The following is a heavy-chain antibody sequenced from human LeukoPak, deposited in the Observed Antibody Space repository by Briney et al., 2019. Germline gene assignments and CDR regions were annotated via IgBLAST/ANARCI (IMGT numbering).Heavy chain of an antibody. CDR3: ARIERSSYSLGFDY. D-gene: IGHD6-6*01. CDR2: IYYSGTS. Sequence: SQTLSLTCTVSGGSISSGGYYWSWILQHPGKGLEWIGHIYYSGTSFYNPSLTSRVTISVDTSKNQFSLKLTSVNDADTAVYYCARIERSSYSLGFDYWGQGTLVTVSS. V-gene: IGHV4-31*03. J-gene: IGHJ4*02. CDR1: GGSISSGGYY.